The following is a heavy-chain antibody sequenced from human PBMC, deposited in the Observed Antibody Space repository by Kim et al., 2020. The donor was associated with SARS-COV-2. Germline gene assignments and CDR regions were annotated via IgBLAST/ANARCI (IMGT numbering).Heavy chain of an antibody. CDR3: ARSPSGPEGY. Sequence: YAACGKGRFTVYRDNAKNTLYLQMSSLRAEDTAVYFCARSPSGPEGYWGQGTLVTVSS. V-gene: IGHV3-74*01. J-gene: IGHJ4*02.